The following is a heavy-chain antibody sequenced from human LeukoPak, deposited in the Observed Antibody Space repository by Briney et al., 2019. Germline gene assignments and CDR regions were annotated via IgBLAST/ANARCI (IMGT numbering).Heavy chain of an antibody. J-gene: IGHJ4*02. CDR2: ISYNGGST. V-gene: IGHV3-64*01. CDR3: AREGHYGSSGYCDY. Sequence: PGGSLRLSCAASGFTFSTYAMQWVRQAPGKALEYVSAISYNGGSTYCANSVKGRFSISRDNSKNTLYLQMGSLRPEDMAVYYCAREGHYGSSGYCDYWGQGTLVTVSS. CDR1: GFTFSTYA. D-gene: IGHD3-22*01.